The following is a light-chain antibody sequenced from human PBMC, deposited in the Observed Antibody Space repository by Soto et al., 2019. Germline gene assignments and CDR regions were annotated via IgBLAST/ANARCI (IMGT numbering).Light chain of an antibody. CDR2: GSS. CDR1: SSNIGAGYD. CDR3: QSYDSSLSGVV. Sequence: QSVLTQPPSVSGAPGQGVTISCTGDSSNIGAGYDVHWYRQLPGTAPQLLIYGSSNRPSGVPDRFSGSKSGTSASLAIIGLRAEDEGEYYCQSYDSSLSGVVFGGGTKLTVL. J-gene: IGLJ2*01. V-gene: IGLV1-40*01.